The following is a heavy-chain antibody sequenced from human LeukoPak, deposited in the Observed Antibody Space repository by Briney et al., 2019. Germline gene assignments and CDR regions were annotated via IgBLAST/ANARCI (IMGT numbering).Heavy chain of an antibody. V-gene: IGHV1-69*13. CDR2: IIPIFGTA. J-gene: IGHJ5*02. CDR3: ARGGGYCSSTSCPYNWFDP. D-gene: IGHD2-2*01. Sequence: SVKVSCKASGGTFSSYAISWVRQAPGQGLEWMGGIIPIFGTANYAQKFQGRVTIAADESTSTAYMELSSLRSEDTAVYYCARGGGYCSSTSCPYNWFDPWGQGTLVTVSS. CDR1: GGTFSSYA.